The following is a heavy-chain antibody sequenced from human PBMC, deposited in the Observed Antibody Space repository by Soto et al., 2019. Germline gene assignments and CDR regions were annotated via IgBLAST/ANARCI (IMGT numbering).Heavy chain of an antibody. CDR1: GFTFSSYG. CDR3: AKALGELSPESYDH. CDR2: ISYDGSNQ. J-gene: IGHJ4*02. Sequence: LRLSCAASGFTFSSYGMHWVRQAPGKGLEWVAIISYDGSNQYYADSVKGRFTISRDNSKNTLYLQMNSLRAEDTAVYYCAKALGELSPESYDHWGQG. V-gene: IGHV3-30*18. D-gene: IGHD3-16*02.